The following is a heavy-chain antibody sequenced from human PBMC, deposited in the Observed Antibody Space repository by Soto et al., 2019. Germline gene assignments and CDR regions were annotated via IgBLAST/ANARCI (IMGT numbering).Heavy chain of an antibody. J-gene: IGHJ4*02. Sequence: QVQLVQSGAEVKKPGSSVKVSCKASGGTFTNHAISWVRQAPGQGLEWMGGIIPIFGTANYAQRFQGRVTITADKSTSTAYMKVRSLRSEDTAVYYCARGWETVGTTTPFAYWGQGTLVIVSA. CDR1: GGTFTNHA. CDR3: ARGWETVGTTTPFAY. D-gene: IGHD1-26*01. V-gene: IGHV1-69*06. CDR2: IIPIFGTA.